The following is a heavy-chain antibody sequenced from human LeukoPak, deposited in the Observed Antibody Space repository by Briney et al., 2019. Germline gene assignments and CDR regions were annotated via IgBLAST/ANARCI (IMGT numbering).Heavy chain of an antibody. CDR3: ARGRNVEMTTMSGGSDY. CDR1: GYTFTDYY. Sequence: ASVKVSCKASGYTFTDYYMHWVRQTPGQGLEWMGWLKPNSGDTNYAQKFQGRVSMTRDTSISTAYMDLSDLRSDDTAVYYCARGRNVEMTTMSGGSDYWGQGTLVTVSS. CDR2: LKPNSGDT. J-gene: IGHJ4*02. D-gene: IGHD5-24*01. V-gene: IGHV1-2*02.